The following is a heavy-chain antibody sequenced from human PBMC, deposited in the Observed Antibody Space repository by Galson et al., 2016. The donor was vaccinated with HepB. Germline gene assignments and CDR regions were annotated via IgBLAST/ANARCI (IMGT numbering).Heavy chain of an antibody. CDR2: ITTYNGKT. CDR3: ARRHSSTSSHADY. CDR1: GYTFTSYG. V-gene: IGHV1-18*04. Sequence: QSGAEVKKPGASMKVSCKASGYTFTSYGISWVRQAPGQGLEWMGWITTYNGKTDYAQKVQGRVTMTADTSTSTAFMELRSLRSDDTAANYCARRHSSTSSHADYWGQGTLFTVSP. D-gene: IGHD6-6*01. J-gene: IGHJ4*02.